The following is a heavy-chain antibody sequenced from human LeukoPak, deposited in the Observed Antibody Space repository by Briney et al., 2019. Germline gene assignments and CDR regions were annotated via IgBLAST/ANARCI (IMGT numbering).Heavy chain of an antibody. CDR2: IDPSDSDT. CDR1: GYSFTSYW. D-gene: IGHD5-18*01. V-gene: IGHV5-51*01. J-gene: IGHJ4*02. Sequence: GESLKISCKASGYSFTSYWIGWVRQMPGKGLEWMGIIDPSDSDTRYTPSFQGQVTISADKSLSTAYLLWNSLQAPDTAMYYCARQTAMGRSGDYWGQGTLVTVSS. CDR3: ARQTAMGRSGDY.